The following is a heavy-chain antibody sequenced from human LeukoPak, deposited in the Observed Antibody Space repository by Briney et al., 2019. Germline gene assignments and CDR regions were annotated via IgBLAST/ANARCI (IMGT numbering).Heavy chain of an antibody. CDR2: IYYSGST. CDR1: GGSISIYY. J-gene: IGHJ6*03. CDR3: ARDSGRYCSGGSCYRYYYMDV. D-gene: IGHD2-15*01. Sequence: SETLSLTCSVSGGSISIYYWTWIRQIPGKGLEWIGYIYYSGSTNYNPSLKSRVTISVDTSKNQFSLKLSSVTAADTAVYYCARDSGRYCSGGSCYRYYYMDVWGKGTTVTVSS. V-gene: IGHV4-59*01.